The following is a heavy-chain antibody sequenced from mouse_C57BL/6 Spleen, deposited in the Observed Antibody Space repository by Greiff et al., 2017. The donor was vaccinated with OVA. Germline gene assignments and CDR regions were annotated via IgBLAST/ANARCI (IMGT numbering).Heavy chain of an antibody. CDR1: GFTFSDYG. V-gene: IGHV5-17*01. CDR2: ISSGSSTI. J-gene: IGHJ4*01. CDR3: ARPGGGYYYAMDY. Sequence: EVKVVESGGGLVKPGGSLKLSCAASGFTFSDYGMHWVRQAPEKGLEWVAYISSGSSTIYYADTVKGRFTISRDNAKNTLFLQMTSLRSEDTAMYYCARPGGGYYYAMDYWGQGTSVTVSS.